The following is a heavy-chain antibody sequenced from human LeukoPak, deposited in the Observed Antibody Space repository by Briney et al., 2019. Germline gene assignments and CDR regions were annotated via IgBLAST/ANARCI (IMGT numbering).Heavy chain of an antibody. CDR2: ISGSGGST. D-gene: IGHD6-19*01. J-gene: IGHJ5*02. CDR3: AKDTPSGIAVAGGDFA. CDR1: GFSFSSYA. Sequence: GGSLRLSCAASGFSFSSYAMCWVRQAPGKGLEWVSAISGSGGSTYYADSVKGRFTISRDNSKNTLYLQMNSLRAEDTAVYYCAKDTPSGIAVAGGDFAWGQGTLVTVSS. V-gene: IGHV3-23*01.